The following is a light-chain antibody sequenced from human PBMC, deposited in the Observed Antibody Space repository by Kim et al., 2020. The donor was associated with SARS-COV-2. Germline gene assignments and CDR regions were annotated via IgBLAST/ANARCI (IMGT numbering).Light chain of an antibody. CDR1: SNDIGGYDY. CDR3: SSYAGNNIWV. Sequence: QSALTQPPSASGSPGQSVTISCTGSSNDIGGYDYVSLYQQQPGKAPKLMIFEVNKRPSGVLERFSASKSGNTASLTVSGLQADDEAVYHCSSYAGNNIWVFGGGTKLTVL. J-gene: IGLJ3*02. CDR2: EVN. V-gene: IGLV2-8*01.